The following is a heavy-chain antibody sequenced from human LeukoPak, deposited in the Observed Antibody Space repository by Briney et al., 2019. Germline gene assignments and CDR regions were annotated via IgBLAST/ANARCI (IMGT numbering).Heavy chain of an antibody. V-gene: IGHV3-23*01. J-gene: IGHJ6*02. CDR3: ANSGGYCSSTSCLYYYYYYGMDV. Sequence: GGSLRLSCAASGFTFSSYAMSWVRQAPGKGLEWVSVISGSGGSTYYADSVKGRFTISRDNSKNTLYLQMNSLRAEDTAVYYCANSGGYCSSTSCLYYYYYYGMDVWGQGTTVTVSS. CDR1: GFTFSSYA. D-gene: IGHD2-2*01. CDR2: ISGSGGST.